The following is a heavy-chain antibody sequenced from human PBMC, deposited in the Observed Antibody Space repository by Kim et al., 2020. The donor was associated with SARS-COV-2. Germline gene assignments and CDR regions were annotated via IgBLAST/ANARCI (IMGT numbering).Heavy chain of an antibody. CDR3: AKDLVTSAILYYGMDV. V-gene: IGHV3-30*18. CDR1: GFTFRSYG. J-gene: IGHJ6*02. CDR2: MSNDGSNK. Sequence: GGSLRLSCAASGFTFRSYGMHWVRQAPGKGLEWVAFMSNDGSNKYYPDSVKGRFTISRDNSNNTLYLQMNSLRVEDTALYYCAKDLVTSAILYYGMDVWGQGTTVTVSS. D-gene: IGHD2-2*01.